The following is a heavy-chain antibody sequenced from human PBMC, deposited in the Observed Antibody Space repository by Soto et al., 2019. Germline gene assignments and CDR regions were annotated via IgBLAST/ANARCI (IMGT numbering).Heavy chain of an antibody. V-gene: IGHV4-59*01. J-gene: IGHJ4*02. D-gene: IGHD3-10*01. Sequence: QVQLQESGPGLVKPSETLSLTCTVSGGSISSYYWSWIRQPPGNGLEWIGYIYYSGSTNYNPSLKSRVTISVDTSKNQFSLKLSSVTAADTAVYYCARDSGAPEQYYYGSGPPGYYFDYWGQGTLVTVSS. CDR1: GGSISSYY. CDR2: IYYSGST. CDR3: ARDSGAPEQYYYGSGPPGYYFDY.